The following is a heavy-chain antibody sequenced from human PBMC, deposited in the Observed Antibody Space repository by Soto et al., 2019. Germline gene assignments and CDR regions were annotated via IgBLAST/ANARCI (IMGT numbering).Heavy chain of an antibody. J-gene: IGHJ6*03. Sequence: GGSLRLSCAASGFTFSSYGMHWVRQAPGKGLEWVAVISYDGSNKYYADSVKGRFTISRDNSKNTLYLQMNSLRAEDTAVYYCAKDGSAVTTWYYMDVWGKGTTVTVSS. V-gene: IGHV3-30*18. D-gene: IGHD4-17*01. CDR1: GFTFSSYG. CDR3: AKDGSAVTTWYYMDV. CDR2: ISYDGSNK.